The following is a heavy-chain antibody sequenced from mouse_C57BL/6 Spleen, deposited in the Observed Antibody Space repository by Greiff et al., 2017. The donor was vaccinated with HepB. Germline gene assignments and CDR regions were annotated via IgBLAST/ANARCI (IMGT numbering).Heavy chain of an antibody. J-gene: IGHJ2*01. CDR3: ARPTTARGYYFDY. CDR1: GFTFSDYG. CDR2: ISSGSSTI. D-gene: IGHD1-2*01. Sequence: DVMLVESGGGLVKPGGSLKLSCAASGFTFSDYGMHWVRQAPEKGLEWVAYISSGSSTIYYADTVKGRFTISRDNAKNTLFLQMTSLRSEDTAMYYCARPTTARGYYFDYWGQGTTLTVSS. V-gene: IGHV5-17*01.